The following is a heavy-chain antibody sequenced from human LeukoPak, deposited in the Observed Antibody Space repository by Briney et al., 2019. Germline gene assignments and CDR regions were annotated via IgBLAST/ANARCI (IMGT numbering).Heavy chain of an antibody. CDR1: GYTFTSYG. J-gene: IGHJ4*02. CDR2: ISAYNGNT. CDR3: ARDSSSVRARYYFDY. D-gene: IGHD6-6*01. V-gene: IGHV1-18*01. Sequence: ASVKVSCKASGYTFTSYGISWVRQAPGQGLEWMGWISAYNGNTNYAQKLQGRVTMTTDTSTSTAYMELRSLRSDDTAVYYRARDSSSVRARYYFDYWGQGTLVTVSS.